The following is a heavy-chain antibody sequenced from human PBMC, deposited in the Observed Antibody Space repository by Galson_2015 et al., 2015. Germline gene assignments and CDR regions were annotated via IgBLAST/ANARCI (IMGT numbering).Heavy chain of an antibody. Sequence: SLRLSCAASGFTFSNYDMQWVRQGPGKRLEWVSAIGMAGDTYYADSVKGRFTISRDDPKSSLHLQMNDLRVEDTAVYYCTRETMYTPAWYDALNIWGRGTMVTVS. V-gene: IGHV3-13*01. J-gene: IGHJ3*02. CDR1: GFTFSNYD. D-gene: IGHD6-13*01. CDR2: IGMAGDT. CDR3: TRETMYTPAWYDALNI.